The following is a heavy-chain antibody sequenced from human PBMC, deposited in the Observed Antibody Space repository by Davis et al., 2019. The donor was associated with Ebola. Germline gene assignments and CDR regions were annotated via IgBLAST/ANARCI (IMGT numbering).Heavy chain of an antibody. Sequence: PGGSLRLSCAASGFTFSNYGMHWVRQAPGKGLEWVSSISSSSSYIYYADSVKGRFTISRDNAKNSLYLQMNSLRAEDTAVYYCARDYEKWLQREIDYWGQGTLVTVSS. CDR1: GFTFSNYG. V-gene: IGHV3-21*01. D-gene: IGHD5-24*01. CDR3: ARDYEKWLQREIDY. CDR2: ISSSSSYI. J-gene: IGHJ4*02.